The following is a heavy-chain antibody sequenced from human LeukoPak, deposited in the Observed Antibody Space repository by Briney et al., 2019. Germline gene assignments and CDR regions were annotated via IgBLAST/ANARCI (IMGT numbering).Heavy chain of an antibody. CDR3: ARGGSGWLFDY. Sequence: GASVKVSCKASGGTFSSYAISWVRRAPGQGLEWMGIINPSGGSTSYAQKFQGRVTMTRDTSTSTVYMELSSLRSEDTAVYYCARGGSGWLFDYWGQGTLVTVSS. J-gene: IGHJ4*02. V-gene: IGHV1-46*01. D-gene: IGHD6-19*01. CDR1: GGTFSSYA. CDR2: INPSGGST.